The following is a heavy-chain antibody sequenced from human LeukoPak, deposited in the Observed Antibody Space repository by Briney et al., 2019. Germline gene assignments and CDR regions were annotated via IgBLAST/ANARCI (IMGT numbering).Heavy chain of an antibody. V-gene: IGHV3-30*18. CDR2: ISYDGSNK. D-gene: IGHD6-13*01. CDR1: GFTFSSYG. CDR3: AKAGSWYGRAIDY. J-gene: IGHJ4*02. Sequence: PGWSLRLSCAASGFTFSSYGMHWVRQAPGKGLEWVAVISYDGSNKYYADSVKGRFTISRDNSKNTLYLQMNSLRAEDTAVYYCAKAGSWYGRAIDYWGQGTLVTVSS.